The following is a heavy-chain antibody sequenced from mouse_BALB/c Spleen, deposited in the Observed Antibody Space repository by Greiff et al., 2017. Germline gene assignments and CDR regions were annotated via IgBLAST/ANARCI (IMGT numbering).Heavy chain of an antibody. CDR3: ARGGYYYAMDY. CDR2: IDPANGNT. V-gene: IGHV14-3*02. CDR1: GFNIKDTY. J-gene: IGHJ4*01. Sequence: EVMLVESGAELVKPGASVKLSCTASGFNIKDTYMHWVKQRPEQGLEWIGRIDPANGNTKYDPKFQGKATITADTSSNTAYLQLSSLTSEDTAVYYCARGGYYYAMDYWGQGTSVTVSS.